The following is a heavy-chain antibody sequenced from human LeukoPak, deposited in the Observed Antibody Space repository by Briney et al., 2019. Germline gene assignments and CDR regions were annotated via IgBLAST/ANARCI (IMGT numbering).Heavy chain of an antibody. CDR1: GGSITSTTYF. CDR2: ISYSGNT. Sequence: SETLSLTCTVSGGSITSTTYFWGWVRPPPGRDLEWLGTISYSGNTYYNPSLKSRLTLSVDTSKNQFSLNLNSVTAADTAIYYCARLRARLGYCISTSCHGYFDYWAQGTLVTVSS. D-gene: IGHD2-2*01. CDR3: ARLRARLGYCISTSCHGYFDY. J-gene: IGHJ4*02. V-gene: IGHV4-39*01.